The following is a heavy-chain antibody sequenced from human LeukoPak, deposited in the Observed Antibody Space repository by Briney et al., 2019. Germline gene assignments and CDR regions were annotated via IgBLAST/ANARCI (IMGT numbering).Heavy chain of an antibody. CDR1: GFTFSGYW. D-gene: IGHD5-18*01. Sequence: GGSLRLSCAASGFTFSGYWMHWLRQAPGKGLVWVSRISSDGSTTSYADPVKGRFTISRDNAKNTLYLLMNSMRAEDTAVYYRASGQLGYSYAWGYWGQGTLVTVSS. CDR2: ISSDGSTT. J-gene: IGHJ4*02. V-gene: IGHV3-74*01. CDR3: ASGQLGYSYAWGY.